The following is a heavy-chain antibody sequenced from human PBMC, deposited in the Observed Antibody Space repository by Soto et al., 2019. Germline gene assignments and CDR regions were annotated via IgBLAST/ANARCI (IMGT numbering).Heavy chain of an antibody. D-gene: IGHD4-17*01. Sequence: EVQLVESGGGLVKPGGSLRLSCAASGFTFSSYSMNWVRQAPGKGLEGVSSISSSSSYIYYADSVKGRFTISRDNAKNSLYLQMNSLRAEDTAVYYCARDLSGDYVFQHWGQGTLVTVSS. CDR1: GFTFSSYS. J-gene: IGHJ1*01. CDR2: ISSSSSYI. V-gene: IGHV3-21*01. CDR3: ARDLSGDYVFQH.